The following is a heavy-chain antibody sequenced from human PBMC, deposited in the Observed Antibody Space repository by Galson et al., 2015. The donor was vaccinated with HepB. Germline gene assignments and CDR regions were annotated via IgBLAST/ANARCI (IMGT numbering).Heavy chain of an antibody. CDR1: GGSISSSSYY. CDR3: ARLSSSWYFAP. J-gene: IGHJ5*02. D-gene: IGHD6-13*01. V-gene: IGHV4-39*01. CDR2: IYYSGST. Sequence: SETLSLTCTVSGGSISSSSYYWGWIRQPPGKGLEWIGSIYYSGSTYYNPSLKSRVTISVDTSKNQFSLKLSSVTAADTAVYYCARLSSSWYFAPWGQGTLVTVSS.